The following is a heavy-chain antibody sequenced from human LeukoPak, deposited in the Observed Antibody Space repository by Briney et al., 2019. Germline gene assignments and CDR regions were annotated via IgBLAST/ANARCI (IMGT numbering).Heavy chain of an antibody. Sequence: ASVKVSCKASGYTFTSYYMHWVRQAPGQGPEWMGIINPSGGSTSYAQKFQGRVTMTRDVSTSTVYMELSSLRSEDTAVYYCARHTTGYNSPRDSFNIWGQGTMVTVSS. D-gene: IGHD1-1*01. J-gene: IGHJ3*02. CDR2: INPSGGST. CDR1: GYTFTSYY. CDR3: ARHTTGYNSPRDSFNI. V-gene: IGHV1-46*01.